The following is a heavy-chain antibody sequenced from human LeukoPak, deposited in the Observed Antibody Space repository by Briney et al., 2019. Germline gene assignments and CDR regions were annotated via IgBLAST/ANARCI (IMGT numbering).Heavy chain of an antibody. Sequence: SETLSLTCTVSGGSISSYYWSRIRQPPGKGLEWIGYIYYSGSTNYNPSLKSRVTISVDTSKNQFSLKLSSVTAADTAVYYCARDSYYYYGMDVWGQGTTVTVSS. J-gene: IGHJ6*02. CDR1: GGSISSYY. CDR3: ARDSYYYYGMDV. CDR2: IYYSGST. V-gene: IGHV4-59*01.